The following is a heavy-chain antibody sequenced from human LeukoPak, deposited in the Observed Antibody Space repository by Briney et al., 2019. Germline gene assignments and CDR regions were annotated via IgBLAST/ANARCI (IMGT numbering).Heavy chain of an antibody. CDR3: AKDGSLRYYDFWSGYVDFDY. V-gene: IGHV3-30*02. J-gene: IGHJ4*02. Sequence: GGSLRLSSAASGFTFSSYGMHWVRQAPGKGLEWVAFIRYDGSNKYYADSVKGRFTISRDNSKNTLYLQMNSLRAEDTAVYYCAKDGSLRYYDFWSGYVDFDYWGQGTLVTVSS. CDR1: GFTFSSYG. D-gene: IGHD3-3*01. CDR2: IRYDGSNK.